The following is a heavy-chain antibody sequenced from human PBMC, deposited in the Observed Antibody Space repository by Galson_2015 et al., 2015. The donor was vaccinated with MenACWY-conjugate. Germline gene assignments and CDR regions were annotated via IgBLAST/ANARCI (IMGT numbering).Heavy chain of an antibody. V-gene: IGHV3-7*03. CDR1: GFTFNSYW. Sequence: SLRLACAASGFTFNSYWMSWVRQAPGKGLEWVANIKQDGREKYYVDSVKGRFTISRDNAKNSLYLQMNSLRAEDTAVYYCAREGIWSGLDYWGQGTLVTVSS. CDR3: AREGIWSGLDY. D-gene: IGHD3-3*01. CDR2: IKQDGREK. J-gene: IGHJ4*02.